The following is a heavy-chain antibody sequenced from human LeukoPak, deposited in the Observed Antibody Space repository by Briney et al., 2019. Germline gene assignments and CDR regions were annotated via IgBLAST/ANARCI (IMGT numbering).Heavy chain of an antibody. CDR2: IYTSGST. CDR3: ARGLGSYYRT. Sequence: PSETLSLTCTVSSGSISSGSYYWSWIRQPAGKGLEWIGRIYTSGSTNYNPSLKSRVTMSVDTSKNQFSLKLSSVTAADTAVYYCARGLGSYYRTWGQGTLVTVSS. CDR1: SGSISSGSYY. V-gene: IGHV4-61*02. J-gene: IGHJ5*02. D-gene: IGHD1-26*01.